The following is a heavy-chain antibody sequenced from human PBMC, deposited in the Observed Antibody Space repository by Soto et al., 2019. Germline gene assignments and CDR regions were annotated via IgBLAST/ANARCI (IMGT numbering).Heavy chain of an antibody. CDR1: GGSISSSSYY. Sequence: SETLSLTCTVSGGSISSSSYYWGWIRQPPGKGLEWIGKIYYSGSTNYNPSLKSRVTISVDTSKNQFSLKLSSVTAADTAVYYCARSTVLRYFDWLWICCYFDYWGQGTLVTVSS. CDR2: IYYSGST. V-gene: IGHV4-39*07. CDR3: ARSTVLRYFDWLWICCYFDY. J-gene: IGHJ4*02. D-gene: IGHD3-9*01.